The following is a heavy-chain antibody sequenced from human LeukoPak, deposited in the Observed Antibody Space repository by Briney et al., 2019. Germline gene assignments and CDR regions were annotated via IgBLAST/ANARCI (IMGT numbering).Heavy chain of an antibody. CDR1: GYSFTSYW. D-gene: IGHD2-15*01. J-gene: IGHJ5*02. CDR3: ARHPIIYCSVGSCYSVGFDP. Sequence: GESLKISCKGSGYSFTSYWIHWVRQMPGKGLEWMGIIYPGDSDTRYTQSFQGQVTISADKSISTPYLQWSSLKASDTAVYYCARHPIIYCSVGSCYSVGFDPWGQGTLSPSPQ. CDR2: IYPGDSDT. V-gene: IGHV5-51*01.